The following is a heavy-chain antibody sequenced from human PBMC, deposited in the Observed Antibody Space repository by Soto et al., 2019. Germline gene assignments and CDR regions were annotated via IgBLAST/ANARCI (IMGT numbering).Heavy chain of an antibody. CDR2: ISSSSSTI. D-gene: IGHD1-7*01. Sequence: PGGSLRLSCAASGFTFSSYSMNWVRQAPGKGLEWVSYISSSSSTIYYADSVKGRFTISRDNAKNSLYLQMNSLRAEDTAVYYCAGTTSLQSYYMDVWDKRNTVTVSS. CDR1: GFTFSSYS. J-gene: IGHJ6*03. CDR3: AGTTSLQSYYMDV. V-gene: IGHV3-48*01.